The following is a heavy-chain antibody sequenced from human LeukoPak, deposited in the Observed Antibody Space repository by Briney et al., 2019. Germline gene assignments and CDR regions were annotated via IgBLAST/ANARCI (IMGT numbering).Heavy chain of an antibody. Sequence: SQTLSLTRAISGDSVSSNNAACNWIRQSPSRGLEWIGTTYYKSKWYNDYAVSVKSRRTINPDTSKNQFSLQLNSVTPEDTAVYYCARGGRGPSSWTRFDPWGQGTLVTVSS. V-gene: IGHV6-1*01. CDR3: ARGGRGPSSWTRFDP. J-gene: IGHJ5*02. CDR1: GDSVSSNNAA. D-gene: IGHD6-13*01. CDR2: TYYKSKWYN.